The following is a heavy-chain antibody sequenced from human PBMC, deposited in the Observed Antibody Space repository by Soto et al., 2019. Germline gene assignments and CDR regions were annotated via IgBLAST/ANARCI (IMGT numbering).Heavy chain of an antibody. CDR3: ARSGTMQYYDILTGYYDGYYYYYMDG. Sequence: PGGSLRLSCAASGFTFSSYSMNWVRQAPGKGLEWVSYISSSSSTIYYADSVKGRFAISRDNAKNSLYLQMNSLRAEDTAVYYCARSGTMQYYDILTGYYDGYYYYYMDGWGKGTTVTVSS. D-gene: IGHD3-9*01. CDR2: ISSSSSTI. V-gene: IGHV3-48*01. J-gene: IGHJ6*03. CDR1: GFTFSSYS.